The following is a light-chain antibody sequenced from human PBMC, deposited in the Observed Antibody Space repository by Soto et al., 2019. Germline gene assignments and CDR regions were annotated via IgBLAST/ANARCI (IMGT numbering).Light chain of an antibody. Sequence: EIALTQSPATLSLSPGETATLSCRASQSVDSYLAWYQQKPGQAPRLLIYDASNRVIGIPARFSGSGSGTDFTLTISSLQPKDFAVYYCQQRGNWPPTFGQGTRLEIK. J-gene: IGKJ5*01. V-gene: IGKV3-11*01. CDR1: QSVDSY. CDR3: QQRGNWPPT. CDR2: DAS.